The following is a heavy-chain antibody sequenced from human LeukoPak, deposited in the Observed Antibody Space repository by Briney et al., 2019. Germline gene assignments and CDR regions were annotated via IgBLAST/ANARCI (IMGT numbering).Heavy chain of an antibody. CDR3: AREGSLYDSGNYYLSWFDP. J-gene: IGHJ5*02. Sequence: GASVKVSCKTSGYTFNTYGIAWVRQAPGQGLEWMGWISAYNGNTNYAQNLQDRVTTTTDTATTTAYMELRSLRSDDPAVYYCAREGSLYDSGNYYLSWFDPWGQGTLVTVSS. CDR1: GYTFNTYG. D-gene: IGHD3-22*01. CDR2: ISAYNGNT. V-gene: IGHV1-18*01.